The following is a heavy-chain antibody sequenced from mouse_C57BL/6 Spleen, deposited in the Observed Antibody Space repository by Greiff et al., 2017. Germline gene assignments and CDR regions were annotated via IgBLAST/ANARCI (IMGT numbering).Heavy chain of an antibody. CDR3: AVGYGSPRDYFDY. D-gene: IGHD1-1*01. CDR1: GYPFTSYG. Sequence: VQLQQSGAELARPGASVKLSCKASGYPFTSYGISWVKQRTGQGLEWIGEIYPRSGNTYYNAKFKGKATLTADKSSSTAYMELRSLTSEDSAVYCCAVGYGSPRDYFDYWGQGTTLTVSS. V-gene: IGHV1-81*01. CDR2: IYPRSGNT. J-gene: IGHJ2*01.